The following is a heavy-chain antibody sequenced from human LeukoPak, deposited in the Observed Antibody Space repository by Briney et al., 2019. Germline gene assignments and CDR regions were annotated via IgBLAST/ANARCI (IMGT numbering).Heavy chain of an antibody. CDR1: GGSISSSSYY. Sequence: AETLSLTCTVSGGSISSSSYYWGGIRQPPGKGREWIGSIYYSGSTYYNPSLKSRVTISVDTSKNQFSLKVSSVTAADTAVYYCARRTVADYYSYYMDVWGKGTTVTVSS. V-gene: IGHV4-39*01. J-gene: IGHJ6*03. D-gene: IGHD3/OR15-3a*01. CDR2: IYYSGST. CDR3: ARRTVADYYSYYMDV.